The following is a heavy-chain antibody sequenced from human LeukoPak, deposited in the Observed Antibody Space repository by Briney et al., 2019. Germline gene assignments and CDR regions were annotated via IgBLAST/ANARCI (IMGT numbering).Heavy chain of an antibody. CDR1: GFTFSSYG. Sequence: GGSLRLSCAASGFTFSSYGMHWVRQAPGKGLEWVAVIWYDGSNKYYADSVKGRFTISRDNSKNTLYLQMDSLRAEDTAVYYCAGDRDYYFDYWGQGTLVTVSS. J-gene: IGHJ4*02. CDR2: IWYDGSNK. CDR3: AGDRDYYFDY. V-gene: IGHV3-33*01.